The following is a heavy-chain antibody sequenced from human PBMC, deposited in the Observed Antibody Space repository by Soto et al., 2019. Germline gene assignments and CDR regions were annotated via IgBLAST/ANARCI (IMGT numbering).Heavy chain of an antibody. J-gene: IGHJ4*02. Sequence: EVQLLESGGGLVPPGGSLRLSCAASGFTFSSYAMSWVRQAPGEGLEWLAGITFRGDNTYYADSVKGRFTLSRDNSRNRLYLQMKSLKVEDTALYYCAKLGTMGVFDNWGQGTLLTVSS. CDR3: AKLGTMGVFDN. CDR2: ITFRGDNT. CDR1: GFTFSSYA. V-gene: IGHV3-23*01. D-gene: IGHD1-1*01.